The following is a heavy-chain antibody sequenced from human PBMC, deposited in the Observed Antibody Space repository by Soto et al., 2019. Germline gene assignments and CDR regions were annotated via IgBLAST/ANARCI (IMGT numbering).Heavy chain of an antibody. D-gene: IGHD3-22*01. J-gene: IGHJ4*02. CDR3: AKDISDSSGYYYFDY. CDR1: GFTFDDYT. Sequence: GSLRLSCAASGFTFDDYTMHWVRQAPGKGLEWVSLISWDGGSTYYADSVKGRFTISRDNSKNSLYLQMNSLRTEDTALYYCAKDISDSSGYYYFDYWGQGTLVTVSS. CDR2: ISWDGGST. V-gene: IGHV3-43*01.